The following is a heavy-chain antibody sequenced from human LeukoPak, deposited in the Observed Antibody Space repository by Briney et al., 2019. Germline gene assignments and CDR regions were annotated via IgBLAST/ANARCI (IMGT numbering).Heavy chain of an antibody. D-gene: IGHD6-13*01. CDR3: ARGLSGWYEFDY. Sequence: ASVKVSCKASGYTFTSYDINWVRQATGQGLEWMGWMNPNSGNTGYAQKFQGRVTINRNTSMSTAYMELSSLRSEDTAVYYCARGLSGWYEFDYWGQGTLVTVSS. CDR2: MNPNSGNT. CDR1: GYTFTSYD. J-gene: IGHJ4*02. V-gene: IGHV1-8*03.